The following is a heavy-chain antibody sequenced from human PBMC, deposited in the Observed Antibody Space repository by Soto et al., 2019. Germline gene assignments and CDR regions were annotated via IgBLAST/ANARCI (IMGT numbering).Heavy chain of an antibody. D-gene: IGHD2-2*01. CDR2: IYYSGST. CDR1: GGSISSSSYY. CDR3: ARQEDIVVVPASEGDWFDP. Sequence: PSETLSLTCTVSGGSISSSSYYWGWIRQPPGKGLEWIGSIYYSGSTYYNPSLKSRVTISVDTSKNQFSLKLSSVTAADTAVYYCARQEDIVVVPASEGDWFDPWGQGTLVTVSS. V-gene: IGHV4-39*01. J-gene: IGHJ5*02.